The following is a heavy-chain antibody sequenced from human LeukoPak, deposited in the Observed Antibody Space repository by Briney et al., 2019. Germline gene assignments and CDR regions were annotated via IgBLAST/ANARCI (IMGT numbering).Heavy chain of an antibody. D-gene: IGHD6-19*01. Sequence: GESLKISCKTSGYRFATYWIAWVRQMPGKGLEWMGVIYPGDSDTRYSPSFQGQVTISADKSISTAYLQWSSLKASDTAMYYCARLTGVAGFDYWGQGTLVTVSS. CDR2: IYPGDSDT. V-gene: IGHV5-51*01. J-gene: IGHJ4*02. CDR1: GYRFATYW. CDR3: ARLTGVAGFDY.